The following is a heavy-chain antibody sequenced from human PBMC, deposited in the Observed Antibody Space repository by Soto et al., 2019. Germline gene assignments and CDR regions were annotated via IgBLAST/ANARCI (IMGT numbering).Heavy chain of an antibody. J-gene: IGHJ6*02. Sequence: ASVKVSCKASGYTFTGYYMHWVRQAPGQGLEWMGWINPNSGGTNYAQKFQGWVTMTRDTSTSTAYMELSRLRSVDTAVYYCTIGHNYYYGMDVWGQGTTVTVSS. V-gene: IGHV1-2*04. CDR2: INPNSGGT. CDR3: TIGHNYYYGMDV. CDR1: GYTFTGYY.